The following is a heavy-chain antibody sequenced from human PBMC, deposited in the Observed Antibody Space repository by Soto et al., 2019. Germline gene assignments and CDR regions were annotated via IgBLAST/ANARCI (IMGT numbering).Heavy chain of an antibody. Sequence: GGSLRLSCVASGFTFSIYEMNLVRQAPGKGLEWLSFISSSSNTKYSADSVKGRFTISRDNAKNSLYLQMNSLTTEDTAVYYCPRHLDGYNDCGGHVTLFTVYX. J-gene: IGHJ4*03. D-gene: IGHD1-1*01. CDR3: PRHLDGYNDC. V-gene: IGHV3-48*03. CDR1: GFTFSIYE. CDR2: ISSSSNTK.